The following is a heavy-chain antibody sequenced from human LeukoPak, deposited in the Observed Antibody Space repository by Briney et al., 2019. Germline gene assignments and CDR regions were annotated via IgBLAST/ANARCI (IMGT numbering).Heavy chain of an antibody. CDR1: EYTFTSYA. CDR2: INTNTGNP. D-gene: IGHD3-10*01. J-gene: IGHJ3*02. Sequence: ASVKVSCKASEYTFTSYAMNWVRQAPGQGLEWMGWINTNTGNPTYAQGFTGRFVFSLDTSVSTAYLQISSLKAEDTAVYYCARDYYGSGSDAFDIWGQGTMVTVSS. V-gene: IGHV7-4-1*02. CDR3: ARDYYGSGSDAFDI.